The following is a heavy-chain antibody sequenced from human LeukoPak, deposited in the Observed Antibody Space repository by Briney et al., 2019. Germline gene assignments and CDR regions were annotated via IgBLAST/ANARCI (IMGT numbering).Heavy chain of an antibody. D-gene: IGHD3-9*01. Sequence: RASVKVSCKASGGTFSSYAISWVRQAPGQGLEWMGGIIPIFGTANYAQKFQGRVTITADESTSTAYMELRSLRSDDTAVYYCARVDDILTGYYAHWGQGTLVTVSS. V-gene: IGHV1-69*13. CDR1: GGTFSSYA. CDR2: IIPIFGTA. J-gene: IGHJ4*02. CDR3: ARVDDILTGYYAH.